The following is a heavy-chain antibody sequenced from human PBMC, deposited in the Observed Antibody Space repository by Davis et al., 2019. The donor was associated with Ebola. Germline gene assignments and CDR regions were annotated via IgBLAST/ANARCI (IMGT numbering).Heavy chain of an antibody. J-gene: IGHJ3*02. CDR1: GYTFTSYD. V-gene: IGHV1-8*01. CDR2: MNPNSGNT. D-gene: IGHD1-14*01. Sequence: ASVKVSCKASGYTFTSYDINWVRQATGQGLEWMGWMNPNSGNTGYAQKFQGRVTMTSDTSTRTVYMELSSLGSEDTAFYYCAKAPDIMNAIDIWGQGTIVTVSS. CDR3: AKAPDIMNAIDI.